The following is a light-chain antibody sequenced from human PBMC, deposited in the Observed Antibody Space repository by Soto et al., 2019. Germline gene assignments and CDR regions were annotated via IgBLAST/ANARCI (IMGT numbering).Light chain of an antibody. CDR2: DVS. J-gene: IGLJ1*01. CDR3: SSYTSTSTQV. Sequence: QSVLTQPASVSGSPGQSITISCTGTNSDVGDYRSVSWYQQHPGKAPKLVIYDVSNRPSGVSYRFSGSKSGNTASLTISGLQAEDEADYYCSSYTSTSTQVFGTGNKVTVL. CDR1: NSDVGDYRS. V-gene: IGLV2-14*03.